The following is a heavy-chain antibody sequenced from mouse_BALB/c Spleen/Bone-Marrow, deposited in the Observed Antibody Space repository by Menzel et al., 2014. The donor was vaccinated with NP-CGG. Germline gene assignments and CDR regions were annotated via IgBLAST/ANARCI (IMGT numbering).Heavy chain of an antibody. CDR3: ARSYYAMDY. Sequence: VQLQQSGAELVKPGASVKLSCTASGLNIKDTYMHWVKQRPEQGLEWIGRIGPANGNTKYDPKFQGKATITADTSSNTPYLQLSSLTSEDTAVYYCARSYYAMDYWGQGTSVTVSS. D-gene: IGHD1-1*01. CDR1: GLNIKDTY. V-gene: IGHV14-3*02. CDR2: IGPANGNT. J-gene: IGHJ4*01.